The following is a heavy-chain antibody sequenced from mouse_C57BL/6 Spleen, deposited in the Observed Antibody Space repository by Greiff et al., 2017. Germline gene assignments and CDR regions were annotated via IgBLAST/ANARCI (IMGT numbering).Heavy chain of an antibody. Sequence: VQLQQSGPELVKPGASVKISCKASGYAFSSSWMNWVKQRPGKGLEWIGRIYPGDGDTNYNGKFKGKATLTADKSSSTAYMQLSSLTSEDSAVYVCASEDGSSYYAMDYWGQGTSVTVSS. CDR3: ASEDGSSYYAMDY. J-gene: IGHJ4*01. CDR2: IYPGDGDT. D-gene: IGHD1-1*01. CDR1: GYAFSSSW. V-gene: IGHV1-82*01.